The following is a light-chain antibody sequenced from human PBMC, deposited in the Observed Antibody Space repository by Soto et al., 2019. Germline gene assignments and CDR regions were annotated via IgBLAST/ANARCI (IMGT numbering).Light chain of an antibody. Sequence: DIVMTQSPLSLPVTPGEPASISCRSSQSLLHLNGYNSLDWYLQKPGQSPQLLIYLGSNRASGVPDRFSGSGSGTTFTLKISRVEAEDVGVYYCMQALQSPWTFGQGTKVEVK. CDR3: MQALQSPWT. V-gene: IGKV2-28*01. CDR2: LGS. J-gene: IGKJ1*01. CDR1: QSLLHLNGYNS.